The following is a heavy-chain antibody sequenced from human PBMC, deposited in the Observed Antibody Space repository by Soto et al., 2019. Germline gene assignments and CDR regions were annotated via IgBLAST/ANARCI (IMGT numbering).Heavy chain of an antibody. CDR3: AKGATVTTHYQYYGMDV. CDR1: GFTFDGFA. Sequence: GGSLRLSCAASGFTFDGFAMCWVRQVPGKGLEWISLVNWDGDTTFYADSVKGRFIISRDNSKNSVYLQMNSLRSEDSAMYYCAKGATVTTHYQYYGMDVWGQGTTVTVSS. D-gene: IGHD4-17*01. J-gene: IGHJ6*02. CDR2: VNWDGDTT. V-gene: IGHV3-43D*04.